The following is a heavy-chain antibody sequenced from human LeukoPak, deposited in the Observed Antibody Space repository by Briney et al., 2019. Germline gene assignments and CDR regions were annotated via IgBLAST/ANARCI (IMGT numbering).Heavy chain of an antibody. CDR1: GYTLTELS. Sequence: ASVKVSCKVSGYTLTELSMHWVRQAPGKGLEWMGGFDPEDGETIYAQKFQGRVTMTEDTSTDTAYMELSSLKTEDTAVYYCTTESFGEWETDWFDPWGQGTLVTVSS. D-gene: IGHD1-26*01. CDR3: TTESFGEWETDWFDP. V-gene: IGHV1-24*01. J-gene: IGHJ5*02. CDR2: FDPEDGET.